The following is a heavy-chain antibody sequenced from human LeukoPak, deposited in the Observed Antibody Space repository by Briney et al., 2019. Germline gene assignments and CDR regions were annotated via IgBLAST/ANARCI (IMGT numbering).Heavy chain of an antibody. CDR1: GFTFSSYG. Sequence: PGGSLRLSCAASGFTFSSYGMHWVRQAPGKGLEWVAFIRYDGSNKYYADSVKGRFTISRGNSKNTLYLQMNSLRAEDTAVYYCAKDVVPAVIYYFDYWGQGTLVTVSS. D-gene: IGHD2-2*02. J-gene: IGHJ4*02. CDR2: IRYDGSNK. CDR3: AKDVVPAVIYYFDY. V-gene: IGHV3-30*02.